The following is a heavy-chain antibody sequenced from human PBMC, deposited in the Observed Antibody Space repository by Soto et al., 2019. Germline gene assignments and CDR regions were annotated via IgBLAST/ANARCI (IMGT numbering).Heavy chain of an antibody. V-gene: IGHV4-31*03. D-gene: IGHD6-25*01. CDR1: GGSISSGGYY. Sequence: PSETLSLTCTVSGGSISSGGYYWSWIRQHPGKGLEWIGYIYYSGSTYYNPSLKSRVTISVDTSKNQFSLKLSSVTAADTAVYYCARGGSDGMDVWGQGTTVTVSS. CDR3: ARGGSDGMDV. CDR2: IYYSGST. J-gene: IGHJ6*02.